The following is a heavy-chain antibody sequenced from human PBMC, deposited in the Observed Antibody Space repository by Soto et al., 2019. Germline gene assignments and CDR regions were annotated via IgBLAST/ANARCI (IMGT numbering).Heavy chain of an antibody. Sequence: LSGNCVVSGGRLISYYSTCGRQPAFKGLEWIGRVYSSGGTHYNPSLKSRVTISLDTSKNQFSLRLLYVTVADTAVYYCARDQRVSDWFEPWGQGTLVTVSS. J-gene: IGHJ5*02. D-gene: IGHD6-6*01. V-gene: IGHV4-4*07. CDR1: GGRLISYY. CDR3: ARDQRVSDWFEP. CDR2: VYSSGGT.